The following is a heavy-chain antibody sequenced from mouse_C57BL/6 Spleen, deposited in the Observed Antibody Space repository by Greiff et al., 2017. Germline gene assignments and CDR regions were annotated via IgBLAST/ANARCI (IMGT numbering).Heavy chain of an antibody. D-gene: IGHD1-1*01. J-gene: IGHJ2*01. Sequence: EVQLQQSGAELVKPGASVKLSCTASGFNIKDYYMHWVKQRTEKGLEWIGRIDPGDGETKYDRNFQGKATITADTSANTAYLQLSSLTSEDSAVYYCALTTVVATDYWGQGTTLTVSS. CDR2: IDPGDGET. V-gene: IGHV14-2*01. CDR3: ALTTVVATDY. CDR1: GFNIKDYY.